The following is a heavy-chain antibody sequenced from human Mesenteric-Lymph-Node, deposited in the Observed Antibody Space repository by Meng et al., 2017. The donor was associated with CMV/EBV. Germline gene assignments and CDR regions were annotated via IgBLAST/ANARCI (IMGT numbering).Heavy chain of an antibody. Sequence: SLPCAVYGGSFSGYYWSWIRQPPGKGLEWIGEINHSGSTNYNPSLKSRVTISVDTSKNQFSLKLSSVTAADTAVYYCARVRGHLPNPWGQGTLVTVSS. J-gene: IGHJ5*02. V-gene: IGHV4-34*01. CDR2: INHSGST. CDR3: ARVRGHLPNP. CDR1: GGSFSGYY. D-gene: IGHD3-16*01.